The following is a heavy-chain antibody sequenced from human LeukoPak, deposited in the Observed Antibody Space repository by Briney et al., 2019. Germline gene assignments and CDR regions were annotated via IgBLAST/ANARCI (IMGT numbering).Heavy chain of an antibody. D-gene: IGHD3-10*01. CDR3: ARADYYGSILDY. V-gene: IGHV3-7*04. Sequence: GGSLRLSCAASGFTFSNYWMSWVRQAPGKGVEGVANIEQDGSAKDYVVSVDGRFTVSRDNAENSLYLQMDYLRAEDTAVYYCARADYYGSILDYWGQGSLVTVSS. J-gene: IGHJ4*02. CDR1: GFTFSNYW. CDR2: IEQDGSAK.